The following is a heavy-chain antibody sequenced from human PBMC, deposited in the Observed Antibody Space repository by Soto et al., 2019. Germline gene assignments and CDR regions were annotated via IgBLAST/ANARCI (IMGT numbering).Heavy chain of an antibody. J-gene: IGHJ4*02. D-gene: IGHD3-10*01. CDR1: GGSISSYY. CDR2: SYYSGST. CDR3: ARVFARGVNS. Sequence: PSETLSLTCSVSGGSISSYYWSWIRQPPGKGLEWIGYSYYSGSTNYNPSLKSRVTISVDTSKNQFSLKLSSVAAADTAVYYCARVFARGVNSWGQGTLVTVSS. V-gene: IGHV4-59*01.